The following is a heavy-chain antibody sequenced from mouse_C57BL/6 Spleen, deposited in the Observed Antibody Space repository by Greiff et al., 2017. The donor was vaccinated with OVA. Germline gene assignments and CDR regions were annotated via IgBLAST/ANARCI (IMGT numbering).Heavy chain of an antibody. D-gene: IGHD2-4*01. CDR3: TREEHYDYDGAWFAY. CDR2: ISSGGDYI. CDR1: GFTFSSYA. Sequence: EVMLVESGEGLVKPGGSLKLSCAASGFTFSSYAMSWVRQTPEKRLEWVAYISSGGDYIYYADTVKGRFTISRDNARNTLYLQMSSLKSEDTAMYYCTREEHYDYDGAWFAYWGQGTLVTVSA. V-gene: IGHV5-9-1*02. J-gene: IGHJ3*01.